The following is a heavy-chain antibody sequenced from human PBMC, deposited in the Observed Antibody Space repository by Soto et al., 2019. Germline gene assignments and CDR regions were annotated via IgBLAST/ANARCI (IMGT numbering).Heavy chain of an antibody. CDR1: GGSISNYY. V-gene: IGHV4-59*01. J-gene: IGHJ2*01. D-gene: IGHD5-12*01. Sequence: SETLSLTCNVSGGSISNYYWNWIRRPPGKGLEWIGYIYYRGSTKYNPSLKSRGTISADKSRNQFSLKLTSVTAADTAVYYCAREVASPGAWYFDLWGRGTLVTVSS. CDR3: AREVASPGAWYFDL. CDR2: IYYRGST.